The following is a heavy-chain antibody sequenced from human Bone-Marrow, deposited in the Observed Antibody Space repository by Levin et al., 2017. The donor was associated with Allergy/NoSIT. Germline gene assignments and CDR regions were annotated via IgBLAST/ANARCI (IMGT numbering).Heavy chain of an antibody. CDR3: AKDFRGSGNYGWFDP. V-gene: IGHV3-23*01. D-gene: IGHD3-10*01. CDR1: RFTFSTYA. CDR2: ISNNGGKT. Sequence: RGESLKISCAASRFTFSTYAMSWVRQAPGKGLEWVSSISNNGGKTYYTDSVRGRFTISRDNSKNTLYLQMNSLRAEDTAIYYCAKDFRGSGNYGWFDPWGQGTLVTVSS. J-gene: IGHJ5*02.